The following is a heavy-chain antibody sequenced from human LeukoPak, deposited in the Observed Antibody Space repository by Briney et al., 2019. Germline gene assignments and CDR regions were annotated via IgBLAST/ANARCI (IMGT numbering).Heavy chain of an antibody. D-gene: IGHD2-2*01. CDR1: GYTFTSYG. J-gene: IGHJ5*02. V-gene: IGHV1-69*13. CDR3: ASGGLLGYCSSTSCSPYSNWFDP. CDR2: IIPIFGTA. Sequence: SVKVSCKASGYTFTSYGISWVRQAPGQGLEWMGWIIPIFGTANYAQKFQGRVTITADESTSTAYMELSSLRSEDTAVYYCASGGLLGYCSSTSCSPYSNWFDPWGQGTLVTVSS.